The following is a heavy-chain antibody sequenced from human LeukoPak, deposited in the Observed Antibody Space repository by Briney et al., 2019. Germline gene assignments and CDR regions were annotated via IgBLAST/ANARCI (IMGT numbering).Heavy chain of an antibody. D-gene: IGHD1-14*01. CDR2: IYYSGTT. J-gene: IGHJ3*02. V-gene: IGHV4-59*08. Sequence: PSETLSLTCTVYGGSISNYYWNWIRQPPGKGLEWIGYIYYSGTTKYNPSLQSRVTISLDTSKNQFSLELTSVTAADTAVYYCAYKRNRIIDTFDIWGQGTMVTVSS. CDR1: GGSISNYY. CDR3: AYKRNRIIDTFDI.